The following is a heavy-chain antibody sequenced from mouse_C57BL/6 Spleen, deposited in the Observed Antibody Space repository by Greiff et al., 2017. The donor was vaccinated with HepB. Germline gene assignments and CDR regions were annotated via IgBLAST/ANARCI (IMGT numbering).Heavy chain of an antibody. CDR1: GFNIKDYY. Sequence: VQLQQSGAELVRPGASVKLSCTASGFNIKDYYMHWVKQRPEQGLEWIGRIDPEDGDTEYAPKFQGKATMTADTSSNTAYLQLSSLTSEDTAVYYCTTRVYYYGSSYEAWFAYWGQGTLVTVSA. J-gene: IGHJ3*01. CDR2: IDPEDGDT. CDR3: TTRVYYYGSSYEAWFAY. D-gene: IGHD1-1*01. V-gene: IGHV14-1*01.